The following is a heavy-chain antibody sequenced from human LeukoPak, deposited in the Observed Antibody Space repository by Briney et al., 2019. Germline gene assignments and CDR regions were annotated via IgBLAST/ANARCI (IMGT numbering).Heavy chain of an antibody. CDR2: ISYDGSNK. D-gene: IGHD5-18*01. V-gene: IGHV3-30*01. Sequence: GSLRLSSAASGFTFSSYAMHWVRQAPGKGLEWVAVISYDGSNKYYADSVKGRFTISRDNSKNTLYLQMNSLRAEDTAVYYCAREGEAMVTSAFDIWGQGTMVTVSS. CDR1: GFTFSSYA. J-gene: IGHJ3*02. CDR3: AREGEAMVTSAFDI.